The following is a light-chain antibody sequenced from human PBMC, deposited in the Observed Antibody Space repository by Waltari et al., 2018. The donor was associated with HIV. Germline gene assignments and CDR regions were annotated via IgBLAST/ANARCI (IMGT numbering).Light chain of an antibody. CDR3: QAWDSSTVV. CDR2: QDS. Sequence: SYEVTQPPSVSVSPGQTASITCSGDKLGDKYACWYQQMPGQSPVLVIYQDSKRPSAIPERFAGSNSGNTATLTISGTQAMDEADYYCQAWDSSTVVFGGGTKLTVL. CDR1: KLGDKY. J-gene: IGLJ2*01. V-gene: IGLV3-1*01.